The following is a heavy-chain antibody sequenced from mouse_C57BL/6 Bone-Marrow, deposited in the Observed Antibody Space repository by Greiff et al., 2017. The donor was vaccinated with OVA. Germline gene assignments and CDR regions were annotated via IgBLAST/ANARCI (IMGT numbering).Heavy chain of an antibody. D-gene: IGHD1-1*01. V-gene: IGHV1-18*01. CDR1: GYTFTDYN. CDR2: INPNNGGT. J-gene: IGHJ4*01. CDR3: ATTTVVDYYAMDY. Sequence: EVKLMESGPELVKPGASVKIPCKASGYTFTDYNMDWVKQSHGKSLEWIGDINPNNGGTIYNQKFKGKATLTVDKSSSTAYMELRSLTSEDTAVYYCATTTVVDYYAMDYWGQGTSVTVSS.